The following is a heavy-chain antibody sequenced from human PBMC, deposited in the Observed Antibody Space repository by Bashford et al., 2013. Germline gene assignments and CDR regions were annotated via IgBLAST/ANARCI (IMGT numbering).Heavy chain of an antibody. CDR1: GYTFTSYA. Sequence: ASVKGSPARASGYTFTSYAMHWVRQAPGQRLEWMGWINAGNGNTKYSQKFQGRVTITRDTSASTAYMELSSLRSEDTAVYYCAREMVVVDGRRAFDIWGQGGQWSPSPQ. CDR3: AREMVVVDGRRAFDI. J-gene: IGHJ3*02. CDR2: INAGNGNT. D-gene: IGHD3-22*01. V-gene: IGHV1-3*01.